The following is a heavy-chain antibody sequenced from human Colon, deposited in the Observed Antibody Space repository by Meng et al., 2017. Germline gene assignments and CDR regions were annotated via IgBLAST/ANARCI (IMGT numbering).Heavy chain of an antibody. CDR1: GYSSINYC. Sequence: FCYGSGYSSINYCIVWVRQTPGEGLEWVGIINPTDSDMRYSPSSQGQVTFSADKSISTAYLQWNSLRASDTAMYYCARAGLPSPCSSFRCSSGDYLAHWGQGTLVTVSS. CDR2: INPTDSDM. J-gene: IGHJ4*02. D-gene: IGHD2-2*01. V-gene: IGHV5-51*01. CDR3: ARAGLPSPCSSFRCSSGDYLAH.